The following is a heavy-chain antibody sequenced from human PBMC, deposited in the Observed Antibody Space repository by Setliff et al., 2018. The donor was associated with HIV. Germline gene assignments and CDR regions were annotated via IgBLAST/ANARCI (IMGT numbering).Heavy chain of an antibody. CDR2: IYYSGST. D-gene: IGHD6-6*01. J-gene: IGHJ6*03. Sequence: PSETLSLTCVVSGGSISSSNWWSWVRQPPGKGLEWIGYIYYSGSTYYNPSLKSRVIISVDTSKNQFSLNLTSVAAADTAVYYCARIAADYYYYYMDVWGKGTTVTAP. V-gene: IGHV4-4*02. CDR3: ARIAADYYYYYMDV. CDR1: GGSISSSNW.